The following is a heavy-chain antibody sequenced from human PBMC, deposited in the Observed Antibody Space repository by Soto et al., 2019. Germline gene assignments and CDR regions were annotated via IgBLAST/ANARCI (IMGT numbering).Heavy chain of an antibody. CDR2: IYYSGST. CDR3: ARNNFSSSWPNYYYYYGMDV. J-gene: IGHJ6*02. V-gene: IGHV4-30-4*01. D-gene: IGHD6-13*01. Sequence: PSEPLSLTCTVSGGSISGGDYYWSWIRQPPGKGLEWIGYIYYSGSTYYTPSLKSRVTISVDTSKNQFSLKLSSVTAADTAVYYCARNNFSSSWPNYYYYYGMDVWGQGTTVTVSS. CDR1: GGSISGGDYY.